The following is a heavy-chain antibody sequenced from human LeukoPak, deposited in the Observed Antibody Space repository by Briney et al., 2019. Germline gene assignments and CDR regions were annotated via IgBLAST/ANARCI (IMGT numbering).Heavy chain of an antibody. J-gene: IGHJ4*02. D-gene: IGHD3-22*01. CDR3: GRDERGYYDSSGYFGAIDY. CDR1: GFSFSTYA. Sequence: GGSLRLSCAASGFSFSTYAMSWVRQAPGKGLEWVSGISSNSADTYYADSVKGRFRVSRDNSKNTVYLQMDSLRAEDTAVYYCGRDERGYYDSSGYFGAIDYWGQGTLVTVSS. V-gene: IGHV3-23*01. CDR2: ISSNSADT.